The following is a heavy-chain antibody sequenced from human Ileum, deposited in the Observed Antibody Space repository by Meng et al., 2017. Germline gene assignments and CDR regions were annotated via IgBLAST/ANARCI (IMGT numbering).Heavy chain of an antibody. CDR1: GFTFRSAW. Sequence: VHLVPSGGGLVHTEGSLRLACTASGFTFRSAWMHWVRQVPGKGLVWVSLIKYDGSITMYANFVKGRFTISRDNAKNTLYLQMNNLRAEDTAVYYCARSDWFDPWGQGTLVTASS. J-gene: IGHJ5*02. CDR2: IKYDGSIT. CDR3: ARSDWFDP. V-gene: IGHV3-74*03.